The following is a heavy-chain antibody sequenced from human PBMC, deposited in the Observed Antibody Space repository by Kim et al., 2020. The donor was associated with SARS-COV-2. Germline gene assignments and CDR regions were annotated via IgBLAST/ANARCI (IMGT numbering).Heavy chain of an antibody. CDR3: ARQRVYYDILTGQGGYLDY. J-gene: IGHJ4*02. CDR2: IYPGDSDT. CDR1: GYSFTSYW. V-gene: IGHV5-51*01. Sequence: GESLKISCKGSGYSFTSYWIGWVRQMPGKGLEWMGIIYPGDSDTRYSPSFQGQVTISADKSISTAYLQWISLKASDTAMYYCARQRVYYDILTGQGGYLDYWGQGTLVTVSS. D-gene: IGHD3-9*01.